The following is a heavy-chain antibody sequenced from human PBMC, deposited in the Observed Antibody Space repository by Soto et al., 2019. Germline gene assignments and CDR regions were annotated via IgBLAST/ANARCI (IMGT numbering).Heavy chain of an antibody. CDR1: GGSISSSSYY. CDR3: ARHGISIAAAGTVREGWFDP. Sequence: SETLSLTCTVSGGSISSSSYYWGWIRQPPGKGLEWIGSIYYSGSTYYNPSLKSRVTISVDTSKNQFSLKLSSVTAADTAVYYCARHGISIAAAGTVREGWFDPWGQGTLVTVSS. D-gene: IGHD6-13*01. V-gene: IGHV4-39*01. CDR2: IYYSGST. J-gene: IGHJ5*02.